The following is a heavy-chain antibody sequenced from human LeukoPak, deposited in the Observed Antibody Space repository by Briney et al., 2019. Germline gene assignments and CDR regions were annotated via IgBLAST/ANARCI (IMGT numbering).Heavy chain of an antibody. CDR1: GITFSSYS. Sequence: GGSLRLSCAASGITFSSYSMNWVRQAPGKGLEWVSSISSSSSDIYHADSVKGRFTISRDNAKNSLYLQMNSLRAEDTAVYYCAREPAARPDWHYYYYMDVWGKGTTVTVSS. CDR3: AREPAARPDWHYYYYMDV. D-gene: IGHD6-6*01. V-gene: IGHV3-21*01. CDR2: ISSSSSDI. J-gene: IGHJ6*03.